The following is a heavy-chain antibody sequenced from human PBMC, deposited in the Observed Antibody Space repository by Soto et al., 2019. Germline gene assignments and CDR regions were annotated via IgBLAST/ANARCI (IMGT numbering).Heavy chain of an antibody. V-gene: IGHV4-30-4*01. CDR3: ARGLYDSSGYYFDY. D-gene: IGHD3-22*01. Sequence: SETLSLTCTVSGGSISSGDYYWSWIRQPPGKGLEWIGYIYYSGSTYYNPSLKSRVTISVDTSKNQFSLKLSSVTAADTAVYYCARGLYDSSGYYFDYWGQGTLVTVSS. J-gene: IGHJ4*02. CDR2: IYYSGST. CDR1: GGSISSGDYY.